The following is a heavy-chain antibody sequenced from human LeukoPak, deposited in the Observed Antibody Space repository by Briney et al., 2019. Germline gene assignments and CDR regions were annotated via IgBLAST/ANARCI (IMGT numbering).Heavy chain of an antibody. D-gene: IGHD5-18*01. CDR3: ARDQNSYAPNYFDY. J-gene: IGHJ4*02. CDR1: GFTFSSYA. CDR2: ISYDGSNK. Sequence: GGSLRLSCAASGFTFSSYAMHCVRQAPGKGLEWVSVISYDGSNKYYADSVKGGSTISRDNSKNTLFLQMNSLRAEDTAVYYCARDQNSYAPNYFDYWGQGTLVTVSS. V-gene: IGHV3-30*04.